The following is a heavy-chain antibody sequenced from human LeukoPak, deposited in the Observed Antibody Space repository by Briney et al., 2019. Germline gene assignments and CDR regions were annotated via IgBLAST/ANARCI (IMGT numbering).Heavy chain of an antibody. CDR3: ARDYSKFRYYGMDV. CDR1: GFTVSSNY. J-gene: IGHJ6*02. CDR2: IYSGGST. D-gene: IGHD4-11*01. Sequence: GGSLRLSCAASGFTVSSNYMSWVRQAPGKGLEWVSVIYSGGSTYYADSVKGRFTISRDNSKNTLYPQMNSLRAEDTAVYYCARDYSKFRYYGMDVWGQGTTVTVSS. V-gene: IGHV3-53*01.